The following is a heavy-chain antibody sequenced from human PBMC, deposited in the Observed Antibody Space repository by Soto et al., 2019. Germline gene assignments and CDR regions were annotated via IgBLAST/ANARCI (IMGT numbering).Heavy chain of an antibody. V-gene: IGHV4-4*08. D-gene: IGHD5-12*01. CDR1: GDSISSYY. CDR3: VGVVYNYQPDFDY. J-gene: IGHJ4*02. Sequence: SETLSLTCTVSGDSISSYYWSWIRQPPGKGLEWIGYIYSSGGTNYNPSLTSRVTISVDTSKNQFSLKLSSVTAADTAVYYCVGVVYNYQPDFDYWGPGTRVTFSS. CDR2: IYSSGGT.